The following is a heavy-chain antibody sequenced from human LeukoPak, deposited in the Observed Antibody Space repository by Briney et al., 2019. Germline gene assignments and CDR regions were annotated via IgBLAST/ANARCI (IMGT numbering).Heavy chain of an antibody. J-gene: IGHJ5*02. CDR1: GFIFTSNS. V-gene: IGHV3-7*01. D-gene: IGHD3-16*01. Sequence: PGGSLRLSCAASGFIFTSNSMNWVRQAPGKGLEWVANIKHDGSEQIYVDSVKGRFTISRDNAKDSVYLQMNSLRAEDTAVYYCTRGLGEHGGVSDRWGQGTLVIVS. CDR2: IKHDGSEQ. CDR3: TRGLGEHGGVSDR.